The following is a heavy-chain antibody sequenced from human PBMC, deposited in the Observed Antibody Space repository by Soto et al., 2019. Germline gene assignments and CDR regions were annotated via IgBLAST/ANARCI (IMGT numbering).Heavy chain of an antibody. CDR3: AKGRASGSYYLLDY. V-gene: IGHV1-69*05. CDR2: IIPIFGTA. Sequence: SVKVSCKASGGTFSSYAISWVRQAPGQGLEWMGGIIPIFGTANYAQRFQGRVTMTRDTAIRTAYMEVSSLRSDDTAVYYCAKGRASGSYYLLDYWGQGTLVTVSS. D-gene: IGHD3-10*01. J-gene: IGHJ4*02. CDR1: GGTFSSYA.